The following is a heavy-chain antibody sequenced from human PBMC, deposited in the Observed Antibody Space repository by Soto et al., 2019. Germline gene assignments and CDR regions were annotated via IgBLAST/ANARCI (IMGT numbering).Heavy chain of an antibody. CDR3: VSQRTTVPTQAYFDY. V-gene: IGHV4-39*01. CDR1: GGSVTNSSYY. J-gene: IGHJ4*02. D-gene: IGHD4-17*01. CDR2: VYYRGRS. Sequence: LSLTCTVSGGSVTNSSYYWGWIRQSPGKGLEWIGSVYYRGRSHSKSSVKSRVTISVDTSKNRFSLSLNSVTASDTAVYFCVSQRTTVPTQAYFDYWGPGALVTVSS.